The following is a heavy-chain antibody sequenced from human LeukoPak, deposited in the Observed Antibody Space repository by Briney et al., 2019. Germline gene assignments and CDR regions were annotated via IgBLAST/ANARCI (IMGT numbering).Heavy chain of an antibody. D-gene: IGHD1-14*01. V-gene: IGHV3-33*01. Sequence: VILYDGTNEYYVDSVKGRFTISRDNSKCTLYLQMNSVRAEDTAVDYCARWAHAGSAWRFDYWGQGTLVTVSS. J-gene: IGHJ4*02. CDR3: ARWAHAGSAWRFDY. CDR2: ILYDGTNE.